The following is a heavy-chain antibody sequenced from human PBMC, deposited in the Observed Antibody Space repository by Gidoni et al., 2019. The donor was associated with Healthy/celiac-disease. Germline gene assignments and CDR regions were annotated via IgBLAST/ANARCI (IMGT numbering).Heavy chain of an antibody. Sequence: EVQLVESGGGLVQPGGSLRLSCAASGFTFSSYSMTWVRQAPGKGLEWVSYISSSSSTIYYADSVKGRFTISRDNAKNSLYLQMNSLRAEDTAVYYCARDPGPNAFDIWGQGTMVTVSS. CDR1: GFTFSSYS. V-gene: IGHV3-48*01. J-gene: IGHJ3*02. CDR3: ARDPGPNAFDI. CDR2: ISSSSSTI.